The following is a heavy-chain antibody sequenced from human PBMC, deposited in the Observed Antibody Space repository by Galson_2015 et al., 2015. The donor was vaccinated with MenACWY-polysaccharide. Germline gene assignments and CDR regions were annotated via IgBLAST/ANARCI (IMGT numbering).Heavy chain of an antibody. CDR2: IRHNGDNT. CDR1: GFTFSVYA. D-gene: IGHD1-1*01. V-gene: IGHV3-23*01. J-gene: IGHJ4*02. Sequence: SLRLSCAASGFTFSVYAMSWVRQAPGKGLEWVSAIRHNGDNTYYADSVKGRFTISRDNSKNTVYLQMNNLRAEVTAIYYCASNWNLDDWGQGTLVTVSS. CDR3: ASNWNLDD.